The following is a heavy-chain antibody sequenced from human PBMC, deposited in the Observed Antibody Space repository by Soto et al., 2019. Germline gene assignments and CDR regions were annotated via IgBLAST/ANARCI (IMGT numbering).Heavy chain of an antibody. J-gene: IGHJ4*01. Sequence: SVTRSLTCPVSGGSISSYYWSWIRQPPGKGLEWIGYIYYSGSTNYNPSLKSRVTISVDKSKNQFPLKLSSVTAADTAVYYCASSWTSPGLFDYWGQGTLVTVSS. CDR1: GGSISSYY. CDR2: IYYSGST. V-gene: IGHV4-59*12. D-gene: IGHD3-3*01. CDR3: ASSWTSPGLFDY.